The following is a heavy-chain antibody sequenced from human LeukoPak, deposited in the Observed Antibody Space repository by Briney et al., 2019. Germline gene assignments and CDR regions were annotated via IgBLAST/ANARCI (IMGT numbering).Heavy chain of an antibody. D-gene: IGHD4-17*01. CDR1: GFIFTNYA. J-gene: IGHJ4*02. Sequence: GGSLRLSCAASGFIFTNYAMNWVRQAPGKGLEWVSAISGSGGTTYYADSVKGRFTISRDNSMNTLYLQMNSLRAEDTAVYYCARTGLAYLTTVTTWFDYWGQGTLVTVSS. CDR2: ISGSGGTT. CDR3: ARTGLAYLTTVTTWFDY. V-gene: IGHV3-23*01.